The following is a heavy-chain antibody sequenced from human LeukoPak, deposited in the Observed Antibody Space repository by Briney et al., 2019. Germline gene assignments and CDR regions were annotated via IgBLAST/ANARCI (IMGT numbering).Heavy chain of an antibody. Sequence: PSETLSLTCTVSGGSISGSSYYWGWIRQPPGKGLEWIGSIYYSGSTYYNPSLKSRVTISVDTSKNQFSLKLNSLTAADTAVYFCARLGGVYGGYYFDYWGQGTLVTVSS. CDR3: ARLGGVYGGYYFDY. CDR1: GGSISGSSYY. J-gene: IGHJ4*02. CDR2: IYYSGST. V-gene: IGHV4-39*01. D-gene: IGHD2-8*02.